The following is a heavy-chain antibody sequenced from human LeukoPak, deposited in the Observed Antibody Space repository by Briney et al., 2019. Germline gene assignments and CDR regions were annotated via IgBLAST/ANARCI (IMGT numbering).Heavy chain of an antibody. V-gene: IGHV3-7*01. CDR1: GFTFNRYW. D-gene: IGHD3-9*01. Sequence: GGSLRLSCAASGFTFNRYWMSWVRQAPGKELQWVANIKQDGSAKYYVDSVKGRFTISRDNAKNSLYLQMNSLRAGDTAVYYCARDHPKLRYFDLWGQGTLVTVSS. CDR2: IKQDGSAK. CDR3: ARDHPKLRYFDL. J-gene: IGHJ4*02.